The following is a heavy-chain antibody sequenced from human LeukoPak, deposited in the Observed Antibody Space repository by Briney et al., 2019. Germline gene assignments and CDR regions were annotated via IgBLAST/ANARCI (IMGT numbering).Heavy chain of an antibody. J-gene: IGHJ6*02. CDR2: ISSSSSTI. Sequence: GGSLRPSCAASGFTFSSYSMNWVRQAPGKGLEWVSYISSSSSTIYYADSVKGRFTIFRDNAKNSLYLQMNSLRDEDTAVYYCAREVIAAASYGMDVWGQGTTVTVSS. D-gene: IGHD6-13*01. V-gene: IGHV3-48*02. CDR3: AREVIAAASYGMDV. CDR1: GFTFSSYS.